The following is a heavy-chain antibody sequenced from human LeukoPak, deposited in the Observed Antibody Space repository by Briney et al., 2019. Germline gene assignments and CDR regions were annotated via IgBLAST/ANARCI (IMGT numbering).Heavy chain of an antibody. CDR2: ISSSSSTI. D-gene: IGHD6-13*01. J-gene: IGHJ4*02. CDR1: GFTFSSYS. CDR3: ARGRSIGYSSSPLGY. Sequence: GGSLRLSCAVSGFTFSSYSMNWVRRAPGKGLEWVSYISSSSSTIYYADSVKGRFTISRDNAKNSLYLQMNSLRAEDTAVYYCARGRSIGYSSSPLGYWGQGTLVTVSS. V-gene: IGHV3-48*04.